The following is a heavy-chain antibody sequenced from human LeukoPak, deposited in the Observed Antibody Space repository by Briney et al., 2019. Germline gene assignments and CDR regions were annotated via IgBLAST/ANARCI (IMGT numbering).Heavy chain of an antibody. V-gene: IGHV3-11*01. CDR1: GFTLSDYY. CDR2: SSSSGSTI. Sequence: GGSLRLSCAASGFTLSDYYMSWIRQAPGKGLEWVSYSSSSGSTIYYADSVKGRFAISRDNAKNSLYLQLNSLRAEDTAVYYCARRRDFIDYWGQGTLVTVSS. J-gene: IGHJ4*02. CDR3: ARRRDFIDY. D-gene: IGHD3/OR15-3a*01.